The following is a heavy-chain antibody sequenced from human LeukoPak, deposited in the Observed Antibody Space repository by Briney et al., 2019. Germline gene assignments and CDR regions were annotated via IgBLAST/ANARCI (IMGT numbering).Heavy chain of an antibody. D-gene: IGHD1-26*01. CDR3: VKVRGRARVGYFDY. CDR2: INKDGSVT. V-gene: IGHV3-74*01. CDR1: GFTFTSYE. Sequence: GGSLRLSCAASGFTFTSYEMNWVRQAPGKGLVWVSRINKDGSVTDYAESVKGRFSISRDNAKNTLYLQMNSLRVEDTAIYYCVKVRGRARVGYFDYWGQGTLVTVSS. J-gene: IGHJ4*02.